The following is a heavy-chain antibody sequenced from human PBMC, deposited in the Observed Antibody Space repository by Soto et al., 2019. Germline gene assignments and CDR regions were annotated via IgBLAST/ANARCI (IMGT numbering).Heavy chain of an antibody. CDR2: ISYDGSNK. CDR3: AKEGFWSTYYPCLYYGMDV. D-gene: IGHD3-3*01. V-gene: IGHV3-30*18. Sequence: GGSLRLSCAASGFTFSSYGMHWVRQAPGKGLEWVAVISYDGSNKYYADSVKGRFTISRDNSKNTLYLQMNSLRAEDTAVYYCAKEGFWSTYYPCLYYGMDVWGQGTTVTVSS. CDR1: GFTFSSYG. J-gene: IGHJ6*02.